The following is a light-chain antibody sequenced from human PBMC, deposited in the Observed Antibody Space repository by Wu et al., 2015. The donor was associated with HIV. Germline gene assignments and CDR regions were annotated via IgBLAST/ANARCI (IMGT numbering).Light chain of an antibody. CDR3: QQYDTYPFT. V-gene: IGKV1-8*01. J-gene: IGKJ4*01. CDR1: QHIRSS. Sequence: AIRMTQSPSSLSASTGDTVNITCQTSQHIRSSLAWYRQKPEKAPELLIYGASNLHRGVPSRFSGSGSGTGFTLTISCLHSEDLATFYCQQYDTYPFTFGRGTKVDIK. CDR2: GAS.